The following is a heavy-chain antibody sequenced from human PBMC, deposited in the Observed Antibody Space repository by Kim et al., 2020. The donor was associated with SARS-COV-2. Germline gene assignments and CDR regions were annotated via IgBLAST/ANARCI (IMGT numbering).Heavy chain of an antibody. V-gene: IGHV3-23*01. CDR1: GFTFSSYA. Sequence: GGSLRLSCAASGFTFSSYAMSWVRQAPGKGLEWVSAISGSGGSTYYADSVKGRFTISRDNSKNTLYLQMNSLRAEDTAVYYCAKGLGYCSGGSCGPYVPPADAWGQGTLVTVSS. CDR3: AKGLGYCSGGSCGPYVPPADA. CDR2: ISGSGGST. D-gene: IGHD2-15*01. J-gene: IGHJ4*02.